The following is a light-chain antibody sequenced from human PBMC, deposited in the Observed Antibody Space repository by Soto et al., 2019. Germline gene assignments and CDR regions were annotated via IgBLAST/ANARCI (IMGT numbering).Light chain of an antibody. Sequence: EIVLTQSPATLSLSPGERATLSCRASQSVSRYLAWYQQKPGQAPRLLIYDASNRATGIPARFSGSGSGTEFTLTISSLQSEDFAVYYCQQYNNWPLFGQGTKGDIK. CDR1: QSVSRY. J-gene: IGKJ1*01. V-gene: IGKV3-11*01. CDR3: QQYNNWPL. CDR2: DAS.